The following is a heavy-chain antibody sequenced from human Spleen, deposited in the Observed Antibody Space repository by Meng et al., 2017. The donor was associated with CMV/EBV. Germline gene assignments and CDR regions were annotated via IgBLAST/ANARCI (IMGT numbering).Heavy chain of an antibody. CDR3: ARVGSGTFLADY. Sequence: SCEGSGYTFTNFWIGWVRQMPGKGLEWMGIIYPGDSTTRFNPSFQGQVTISADKTITTAYLQWSSLKASDTAIYYCARVGSGTFLADYWGQGTLVTVSS. J-gene: IGHJ4*02. CDR1: GYTFTNFW. CDR2: IYPGDSTT. V-gene: IGHV5-51*01. D-gene: IGHD1-26*01.